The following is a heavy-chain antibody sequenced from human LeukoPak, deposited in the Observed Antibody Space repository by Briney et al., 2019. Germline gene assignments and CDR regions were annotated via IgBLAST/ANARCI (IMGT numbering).Heavy chain of an antibody. D-gene: IGHD3-22*01. J-gene: IGHJ4*02. CDR2: ISGSIDSA. V-gene: IGHV3-23*01. CDR3: AKEGYDSDGYHYEEY. CDR1: GFTFRDYV. Sequence: GRSLRLSCAASGFTFRDYVMTWVRQAPGKGLEWVSSISGSIDSAYSADSVKGRFTISRDNSKNTVYLQMNSLRADDTAVYYCAKEGYDSDGYHYEEYWGQGTLVTVSS.